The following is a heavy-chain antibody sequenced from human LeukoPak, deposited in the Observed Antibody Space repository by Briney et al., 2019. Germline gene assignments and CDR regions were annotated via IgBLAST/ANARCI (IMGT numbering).Heavy chain of an antibody. CDR2: IGASGDT. CDR3: ARSVPGGSGWMGSIDY. V-gene: IGHV3-13*01. D-gene: IGHD6-19*01. J-gene: IGHJ4*02. CDR1: GFTFRKYD. Sequence: GGSLRLSCAASGFTFRKYDMHWVRQAIGKGLEWVSAIGASGDTSYPDSVRGRFTISRENAKSSLYLQIDSLRAGDTAVYYCARSVPGGSGWMGSIDYWGQGTLVTVSS.